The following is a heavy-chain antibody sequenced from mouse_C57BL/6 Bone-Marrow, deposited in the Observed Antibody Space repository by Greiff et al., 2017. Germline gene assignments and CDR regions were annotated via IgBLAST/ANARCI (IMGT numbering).Heavy chain of an antibody. D-gene: IGHD1-1*01. CDR1: GYTFTSYW. Sequence: QVQLQQPGAELVRPGSSVKLSCKASGYTFTSYWMDWVKQRPEQGLEWIGNIYPSDSETHYNQKFKDKATLTVDKSSSTAYMQLSSLTSEDSAVYYCAVYYGSSGDYWGQGTTLTVSS. CDR3: AVYYGSSGDY. J-gene: IGHJ2*01. CDR2: IYPSDSET. V-gene: IGHV1-61*01.